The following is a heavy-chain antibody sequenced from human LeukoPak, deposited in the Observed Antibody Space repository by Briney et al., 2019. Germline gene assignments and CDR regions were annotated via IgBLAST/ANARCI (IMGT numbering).Heavy chain of an antibody. J-gene: IGHJ4*02. CDR2: IYYSGST. CDR3: ARDSWTDVSYYDSSGHTGNY. CDR1: GGSISGYY. D-gene: IGHD3-22*01. Sequence: SETLSLTCTVSGGSISGYYWSWIRQPPGKGLEWIGYIYYSGSTYYNPSLKSRVTISVDTSKNQFSLKLSSVTAADTAVYYCARDSWTDVSYYDSSGHTGNYWGQGTLVTVSS. V-gene: IGHV4-30-4*08.